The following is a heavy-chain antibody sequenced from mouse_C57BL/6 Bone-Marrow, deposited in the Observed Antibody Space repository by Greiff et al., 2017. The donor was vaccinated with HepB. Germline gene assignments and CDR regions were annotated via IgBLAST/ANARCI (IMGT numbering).Heavy chain of an antibody. CDR1: GFSLTSYG. D-gene: IGHD2-4*01. J-gene: IGHJ3*01. CDR2: IWSGGST. V-gene: IGHV2-2*01. CDR3: ARGITTEAY. Sequence: VQLQQSGPGLVQPSQSLFITCTVTGFSLTSYGVHWVRQSPGKGLEWLGVIWSGGSTDYNAAIIFRLSISKDNTKSQVLFKMNSLQADDTAIYYCARGITTEAYWGQGTLVTVSA.